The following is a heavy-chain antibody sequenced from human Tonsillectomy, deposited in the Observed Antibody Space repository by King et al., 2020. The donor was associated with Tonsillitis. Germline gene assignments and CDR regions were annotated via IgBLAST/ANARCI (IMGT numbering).Heavy chain of an antibody. CDR3: AIDLTGARDY. V-gene: IGHV3-74*01. CDR1: GFTFRTSW. J-gene: IGHJ4*02. D-gene: IGHD7-27*01. Sequence: VQLVESGGGLVQPGGYLRLSCAVPGFTFRTSWMRWVRQGPGKGLMWVSRIDPYGTGISYADSVKGRFTISRDNAKNSLYLHMTSLRAEDTAVYYCAIDLTGARDYWGQGSLVTVSS. CDR2: IDPYGTGI.